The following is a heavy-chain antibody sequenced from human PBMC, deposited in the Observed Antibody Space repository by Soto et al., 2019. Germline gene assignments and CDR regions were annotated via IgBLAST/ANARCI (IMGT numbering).Heavy chain of an antibody. D-gene: IGHD3-22*01. Sequence: SETLSLTCTVYGCSISGYYWSWIRQPPGKGLEWIGNIYYSGTTNYNPSLKSRVTISVDTSKNQFSLKLSSVTAADTAVYYCARDALTGYYYEKWGRGTLVTVSS. V-gene: IGHV4-59*12. J-gene: IGHJ4*02. CDR1: GCSISGYY. CDR3: ARDALTGYYYEK. CDR2: IYYSGTT.